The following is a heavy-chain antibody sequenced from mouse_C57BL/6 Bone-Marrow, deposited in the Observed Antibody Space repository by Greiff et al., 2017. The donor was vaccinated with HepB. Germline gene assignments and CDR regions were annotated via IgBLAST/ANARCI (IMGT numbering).Heavy chain of an antibody. D-gene: IGHD1-1*01. Sequence: QVQLQQSGAELMKPGASVKLSCKATGYTFTGYWIEWVKQRPGHGLEWIGEILPGSGSTNYNEKFKGKATFTADTSSNTAYMQLSSLTTEDSAIYYCAANSVPIYYYGSSPAWFAYWGQGTLVTVSA. J-gene: IGHJ3*01. CDR1: GYTFTGYW. CDR3: AANSVPIYYYGSSPAWFAY. V-gene: IGHV1-9*01. CDR2: ILPGSGST.